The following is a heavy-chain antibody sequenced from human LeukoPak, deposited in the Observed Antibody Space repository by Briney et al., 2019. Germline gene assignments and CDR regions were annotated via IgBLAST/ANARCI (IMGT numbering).Heavy chain of an antibody. D-gene: IGHD3-22*01. V-gene: IGHV3-30-3*01. Sequence: PGRSLRLSCAASGFTFSSYAMHWVRQAPGKGLEWVAVISYDGSNKYYADSVKGRITISRDNSKNTLYLQMNSLRAEDTAVYYCARTGYHDSTFDYWGQGTLVTVSS. CDR2: ISYDGSNK. CDR3: ARTGYHDSTFDY. CDR1: GFTFSSYA. J-gene: IGHJ4*02.